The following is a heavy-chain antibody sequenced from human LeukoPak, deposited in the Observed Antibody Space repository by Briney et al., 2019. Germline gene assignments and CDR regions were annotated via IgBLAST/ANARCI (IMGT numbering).Heavy chain of an antibody. J-gene: IGHJ6*03. CDR2: IYYSGST. CDR1: GGSISSSSYY. V-gene: IGHV4-39*01. D-gene: IGHD3-22*01. Sequence: PSETLSLTCTVSGGSISSSSYYWGWIRQPPGKGLEWIGSIYYSGSTYYNPSLKSRVTISVDTSKNQFSLKLSSVTAADTAVYYCARRLNYYDSSGYYHYMDVWGKGTTVTIS. CDR3: ARRLNYYDSSGYYHYMDV.